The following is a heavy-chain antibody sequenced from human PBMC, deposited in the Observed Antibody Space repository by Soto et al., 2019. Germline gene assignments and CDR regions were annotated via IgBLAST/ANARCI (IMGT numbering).Heavy chain of an antibody. V-gene: IGHV3-7*04. CDR2: INQDGSEK. Sequence: EVHLVESGGGLVQTGGSLRLSCAIFESTVSRDWMNWVRQAPGKGLEWVAHINQDGSEKYYVDSVKGRFTISRDNAKKSLYLQMNSLRPAAPAMYYCSGGVGDAFWGQGTLVTVSS. D-gene: IGHD1-26*01. J-gene: IGHJ4*02. CDR1: ESTVSRDW. CDR3: SGGVGDAF.